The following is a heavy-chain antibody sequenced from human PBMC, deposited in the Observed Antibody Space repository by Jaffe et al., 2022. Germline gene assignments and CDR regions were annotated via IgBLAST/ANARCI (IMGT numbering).Heavy chain of an antibody. J-gene: IGHJ5*02. V-gene: IGHV4-39*01. CDR1: GGSISSSSYY. D-gene: IGHD2-21*01. CDR3: ARHALRRLAYCGGDCYSGGHNWFDP. CDR2: IYYSGST. Sequence: QLQLQESGPGLVKPSETLSLTCTVSGGSISSSSYYWGWIRQPPGKGLEWIGSIYYSGSTYYNPSLKSRVTISVDTSKNQFSLKLSSVTAADTAVYYCARHALRRLAYCGGDCYSGGHNWFDPWGQGTLVTDSS.